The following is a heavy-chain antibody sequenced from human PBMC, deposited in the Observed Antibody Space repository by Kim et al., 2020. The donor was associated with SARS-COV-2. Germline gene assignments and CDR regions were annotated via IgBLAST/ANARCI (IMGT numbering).Heavy chain of an antibody. J-gene: IGHJ6*02. CDR3: AKDQYYDSSGPWVMGGMDV. Sequence: GGSLRLSCAASGFTFDDYAMHWVRQAPGKGLEWVSGISWNSGSIGYADSVKGRFTISRDNAKNSLYLQMNSLRAEDTALYYCAKDQYYDSSGPWVMGGMDVWGQGTTVTVSS. CDR2: ISWNSGSI. V-gene: IGHV3-9*01. CDR1: GFTFDDYA. D-gene: IGHD3-22*01.